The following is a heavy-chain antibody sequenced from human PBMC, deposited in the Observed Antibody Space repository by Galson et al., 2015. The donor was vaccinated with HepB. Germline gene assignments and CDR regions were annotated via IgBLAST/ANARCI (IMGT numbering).Heavy chain of an antibody. V-gene: IGHV3-23*01. J-gene: IGHJ4*02. D-gene: IGHD6-13*01. CDR3: AKGVEAPADNPFGY. CDR2: VSGSGNSG. Sequence: SLRLSCAASAFTFSSYAMTWVRQAPGKGLEWVSGVSGSGNSGYYADSVKGRFTISRDNSKNTLYLQMNSLRAEDTAIYYCAKGVEAPADNPFGYWGQGTLVTVSS. CDR1: AFTFSSYA.